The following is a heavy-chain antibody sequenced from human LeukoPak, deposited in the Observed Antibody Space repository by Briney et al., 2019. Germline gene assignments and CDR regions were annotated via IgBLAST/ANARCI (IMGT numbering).Heavy chain of an antibody. D-gene: IGHD2-15*01. V-gene: IGHV3-11*04. CDR1: GFTFSDYY. J-gene: IGHJ2*01. Sequence: PGGSLRLSCAASGFTFSDYYMSWIRQAPGKGLEWVSYISSSGSTIYYADSVKGRFTISRDNAKNSLYPQMNSLRVEDTAVYYCARDMYCSGGSCGNFDLWGRGTLVTVSS. CDR2: ISSSGSTI. CDR3: ARDMYCSGGSCGNFDL.